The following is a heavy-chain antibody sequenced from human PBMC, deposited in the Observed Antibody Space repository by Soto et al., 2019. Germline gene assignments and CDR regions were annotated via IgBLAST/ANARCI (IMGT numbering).Heavy chain of an antibody. CDR2: IYYSGST. CDR3: ARYVEMDPKANWFDP. CDR1: GGSISSYY. Sequence: SETLSLTCTVSGGSISSYYWSWIRQPPGKGLEWIGYIYYSGSTNYNPSLKSRVTISVDTSKNQFSLKLSSVTAADTAVYYCARYVEMDPKANWFDPWGQGTLVTVSS. J-gene: IGHJ5*02. D-gene: IGHD3-16*01. V-gene: IGHV4-59*08.